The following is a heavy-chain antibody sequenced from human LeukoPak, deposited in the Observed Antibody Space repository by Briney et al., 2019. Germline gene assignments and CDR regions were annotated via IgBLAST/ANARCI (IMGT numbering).Heavy chain of an antibody. CDR1: GGSFSGYY. V-gene: IGHV4-34*01. J-gene: IGHJ5*02. D-gene: IGHD2-15*01. CDR3: ARGPYCSGGSSYCCWFDP. Sequence: PSETLSLTCAVYGGSFSGYYWSWIRQPPGKGLEWIGEINHSGSINYNPSLKSRVTISVDTSKNQFSLKLSSVTAADTAVYYCARGPYCSGGSSYCCWFDPWGQGTLVTVSS. CDR2: INHSGSI.